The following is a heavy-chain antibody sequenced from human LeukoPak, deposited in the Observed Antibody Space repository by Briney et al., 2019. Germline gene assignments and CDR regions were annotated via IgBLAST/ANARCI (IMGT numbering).Heavy chain of an antibody. CDR2: LYSSGSS. CDR1: GGSISSNY. CDR3: ARGLPMASLFFDS. Sequence: LETLSLTCTVSGGSISSNYWSWMRQPPGKGLEWIGYLYSSGSSNYNPSFKSRVTMSLDTSKNEFSLKLTSVTAADTAVYFCARGLPMASLFFDSWGQGILVIVSS. V-gene: IGHV4-59*01. D-gene: IGHD3-10*01. J-gene: IGHJ4*02.